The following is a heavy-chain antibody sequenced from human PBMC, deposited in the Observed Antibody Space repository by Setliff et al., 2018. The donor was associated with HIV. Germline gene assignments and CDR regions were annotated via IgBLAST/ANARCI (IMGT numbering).Heavy chain of an antibody. D-gene: IGHD1-26*01. CDR3: ARGGGPEPESKLFDY. V-gene: IGHV3-30*04. CDR1: GFPFSNYA. J-gene: IGHJ4*02. CDR2: ISDDGSDK. Sequence: QPGGSLRLSCGVSGFPFSNYAMHWVRQAPGKGLEWVAIISDDGSDKHFADSLKGRFTISRDNSKNTMYLQMNSLKIEDTAIYYCARGGGPEPESKLFDYWGQGTLVTVSS.